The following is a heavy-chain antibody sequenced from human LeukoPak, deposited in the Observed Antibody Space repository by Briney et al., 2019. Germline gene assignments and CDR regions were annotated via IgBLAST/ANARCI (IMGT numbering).Heavy chain of an antibody. V-gene: IGHV1-18*04. Sequence: ASVKVSCKASGYTFTGYYLHWLRQAPGQGLEWMGWISAYNGNTNYAQKLQGRVTMTTDTSTSTAYMELRSLRSDDTAVYYCARLAARPGVDWFDPWGQGTLVTVSS. CDR2: ISAYNGNT. J-gene: IGHJ5*02. D-gene: IGHD6-6*01. CDR1: GYTFTGYY. CDR3: ARLAARPGVDWFDP.